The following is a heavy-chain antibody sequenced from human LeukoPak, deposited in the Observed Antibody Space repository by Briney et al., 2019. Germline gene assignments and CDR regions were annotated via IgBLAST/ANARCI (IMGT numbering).Heavy chain of an antibody. CDR1: GGSISSSSYY. J-gene: IGHJ4*02. Sequence: SETLSLTCTVSGGSISSSSYYWGWIRQPPGKRLEWIGSIYYSGSTYYNPSLKSRVTISVDTSKNQFSLKLSSVTDADTAVYYCARQTYYDSSGYLYYFDYWGQGTLVTVSS. CDR3: ARQTYYDSSGYLYYFDY. CDR2: IYYSGST. D-gene: IGHD3-22*01. V-gene: IGHV4-39*01.